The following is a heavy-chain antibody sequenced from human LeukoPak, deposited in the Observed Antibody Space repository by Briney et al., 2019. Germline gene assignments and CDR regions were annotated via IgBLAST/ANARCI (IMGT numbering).Heavy chain of an antibody. CDR2: ISSSSSYI. Sequence: GGSLRLSCVASGFTFSSYSMNWVRQAPGKGLEWVSSISSSSSYIYYADSVKGRFTISRDNAKNSVYLQMNSLRAEDTAVYYCARVSFADAGYLDYWGQGTLVTVSS. D-gene: IGHD2-8*01. V-gene: IGHV3-21*01. CDR3: ARVSFADAGYLDY. CDR1: GFTFSSYS. J-gene: IGHJ4*02.